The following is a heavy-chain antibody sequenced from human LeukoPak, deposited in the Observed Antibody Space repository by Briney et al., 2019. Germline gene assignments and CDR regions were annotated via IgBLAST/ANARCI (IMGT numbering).Heavy chain of an antibody. CDR3: ASTATYYDILTAEL. CDR1: GYTFTSYG. J-gene: IGHJ4*02. D-gene: IGHD3-9*01. CDR2: ISAYNGNT. V-gene: IGHV1-18*01. Sequence: ASVKVSCKASGYTFTSYGISWVRQAPGQGLEWMGWISAYNGNTNYAQKLQGRVTMTTDTSTSTAYMELRSLRSDDTAVYYCASTATYYDILTAELWGQGTLVTVSS.